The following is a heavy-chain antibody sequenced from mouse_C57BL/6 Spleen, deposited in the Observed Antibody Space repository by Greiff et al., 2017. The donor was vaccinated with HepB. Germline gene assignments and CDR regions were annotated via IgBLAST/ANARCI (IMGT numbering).Heavy chain of an antibody. CDR2: IYPGGGYT. Sequence: QVQLQQSGAELVRPGTSVKMSCKASGYTFTNYWIGWVKQRPGHGLEWIGDIYPGGGYTKYNEKFKGKATLTADKSSSTAYMQFSSLTSEDSAIYYCARRNFYDYDGHYAMDYWGQGTSVTVSS. D-gene: IGHD2-4*01. CDR1: GYTFTNYW. CDR3: ARRNFYDYDGHYAMDY. V-gene: IGHV1-63*01. J-gene: IGHJ4*01.